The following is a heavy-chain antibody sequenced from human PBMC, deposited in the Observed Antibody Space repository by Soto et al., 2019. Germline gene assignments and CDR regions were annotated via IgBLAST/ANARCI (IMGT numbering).Heavy chain of an antibody. Sequence: PGGSLRLSCAASGFTFSDYYMNWVRQAPGKGLEWVSSISSSSTIYYADSVKGRFTISRDNAKNSLYLQMNSLRAEDTAVYYCAKDQIFIAAAGRYGMDVWGQGTTVTVSS. CDR2: ISSSSTI. CDR1: GFTFSDYY. D-gene: IGHD6-13*01. J-gene: IGHJ6*02. V-gene: IGHV3-11*04. CDR3: AKDQIFIAAAGRYGMDV.